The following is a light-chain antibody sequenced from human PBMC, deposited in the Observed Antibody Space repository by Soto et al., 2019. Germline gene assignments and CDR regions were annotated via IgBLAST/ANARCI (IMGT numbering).Light chain of an antibody. V-gene: IGLV2-8*01. CDR1: SSDVGGYNY. CDR3: SSYAGSNNFGV. CDR2: EVS. Sequence: SVLTQPPSASVSPGQAVTISCTGTSSDVGGYNYVSWYQQHPGKAPKLMIYEVSKRPSGVPDRFSGSKSGNTASLTVSGLQAEDEADYYCSSYAGSNNFGVFGTGTKVTVL. J-gene: IGLJ1*01.